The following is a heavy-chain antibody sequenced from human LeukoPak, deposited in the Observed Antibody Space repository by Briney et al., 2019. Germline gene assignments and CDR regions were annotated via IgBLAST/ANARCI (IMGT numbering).Heavy chain of an antibody. D-gene: IGHD3-22*01. CDR1: GGSISSSSYY. CDR2: IYYSGST. Sequence: SETPSLTCTVSGGSISSSSYYWGWIRQPPGKGLEWIGSIYYSGSTYYNPSLKSRVTISVDTSKNQFSLKLSSVTAADTAVYYCASQSCYDSSGERDDAFDIWGQGTMVTVSS. CDR3: ASQSCYDSSGERDDAFDI. V-gene: IGHV4-39*01. J-gene: IGHJ3*02.